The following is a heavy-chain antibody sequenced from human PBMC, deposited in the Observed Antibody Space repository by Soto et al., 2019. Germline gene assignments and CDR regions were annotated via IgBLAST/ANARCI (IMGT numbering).Heavy chain of an antibody. V-gene: IGHV4-59*01. J-gene: IGHJ2*01. CDR1: VDSISTYY. Sequence: QVQLQESGPGLVKPSETLSLTCSVSVDSISTYYWNWIRQPPGKGLEWIGHIYYSGSTNYNPSLKRRVTMSVDTAKNQFSLKLSSVTAADTAVYYCARAGTTIWYFDLWGRGTLVTVSS. CDR2: IYYSGST. D-gene: IGHD1-1*01. CDR3: ARAGTTIWYFDL.